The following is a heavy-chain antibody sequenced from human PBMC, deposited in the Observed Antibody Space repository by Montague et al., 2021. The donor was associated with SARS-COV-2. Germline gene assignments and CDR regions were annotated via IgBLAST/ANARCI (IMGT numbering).Heavy chain of an antibody. Sequence: SETLSLTCTVSGGSTASHYWNWICQSPGKRPEWFGYVYYNGDTKYNPSLQSRVTISIDTSDNQFSLRLNSVTAAATAVYLCARGWAFDPWGQGRLVTASS. V-gene: IGHV4-59*08. D-gene: IGHD6-19*01. CDR3: ARGWAFDP. CDR1: GGSTASHY. J-gene: IGHJ3*01. CDR2: VYYNGDT.